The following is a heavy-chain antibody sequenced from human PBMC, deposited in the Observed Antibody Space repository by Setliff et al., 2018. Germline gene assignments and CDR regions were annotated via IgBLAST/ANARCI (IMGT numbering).Heavy chain of an antibody. CDR1: GFTFSGSA. V-gene: IGHV3-73*01. CDR3: TRPYYGSGSYYNNSDY. CDR2: IRSKANSYAT. D-gene: IGHD3-10*01. J-gene: IGHJ4*02. Sequence: GGSLGLSGEASGFTFSGSAMHWVRQASGKGLEWVGRIRSKANSYATAYAASVKGRFTISRDDSKNTAYLQMNSLKTEDTAVYYCTRPYYGSGSYYNNSDYWGQGTLVTVSS.